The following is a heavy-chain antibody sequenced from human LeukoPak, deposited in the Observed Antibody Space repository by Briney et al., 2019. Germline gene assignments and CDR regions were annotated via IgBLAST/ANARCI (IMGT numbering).Heavy chain of an antibody. D-gene: IGHD6-13*01. V-gene: IGHV3-23*01. CDR2: ISGSGGST. CDR1: GFTFSSYA. Sequence: GGSLRLSCAASGFTFSSYAMSWVRQTPGKGLEWVSVISGSGGSTHYADSVKGRFTISRDNSKNTLYLQMNSLRAEDTAVYYCAKEKRRHSSSWYYYYYYYMDVWGKGTTVTISS. CDR3: AKEKRRHSSSWYYYYYYYMDV. J-gene: IGHJ6*03.